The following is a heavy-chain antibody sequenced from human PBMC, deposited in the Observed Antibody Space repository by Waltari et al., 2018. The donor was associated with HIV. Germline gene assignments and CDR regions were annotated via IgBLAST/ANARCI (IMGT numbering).Heavy chain of an antibody. CDR1: GYTFTRYG. J-gene: IGHJ4*02. CDR3: ARYPEAFDWLLGPYYFDS. CDR2: ISAYNGNR. Sequence: QVQLVQSGAEVKKPGASVKVSCKASGYTFTRYGISWVGQAPGQGLEWMGWISAYNGNRNYAQKFQGRVTMTTDTSTITAYMELRSLRSDDTAVYYCARYPEAFDWLLGPYYFDSWGQGTLVTVSS. D-gene: IGHD3-9*01. V-gene: IGHV1-18*01.